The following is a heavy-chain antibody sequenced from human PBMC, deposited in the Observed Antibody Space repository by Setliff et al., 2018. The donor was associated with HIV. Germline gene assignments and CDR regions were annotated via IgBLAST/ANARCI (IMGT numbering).Heavy chain of an antibody. CDR2: IYTSGST. V-gene: IGHV4-4*09. Sequence: PSETLSLTCTVSGGSMNNYYWTWIRQPPGKGLEWIGYIYTSGSTKYNPSPKSRVTISVDTSKNQFSLKLSSVTAADTAVYYCARDRCSGCYRFDYWGQGTWSPSPQ. J-gene: IGHJ4*02. CDR1: GGSMNNYY. CDR3: ARDRCSGCYRFDY. D-gene: IGHD6-19*01.